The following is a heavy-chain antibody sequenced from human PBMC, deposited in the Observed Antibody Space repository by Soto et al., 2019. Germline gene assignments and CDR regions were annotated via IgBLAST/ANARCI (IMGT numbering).Heavy chain of an antibody. D-gene: IGHD3-9*01. J-gene: IGHJ4*02. CDR3: ARGGSTLRYFDWTLDY. CDR2: INAGNDYT. Sequence: ASVKVSCKASGYTFTTYAMHWVRQAPGQRLEWMGWINAGNDYTKYSQKFQGRVTITRDTSASTVYMELSSLRSEDTAVYYCARGGSTLRYFDWTLDYWGQGTPVTVSS. V-gene: IGHV1-3*01. CDR1: GYTFTTYA.